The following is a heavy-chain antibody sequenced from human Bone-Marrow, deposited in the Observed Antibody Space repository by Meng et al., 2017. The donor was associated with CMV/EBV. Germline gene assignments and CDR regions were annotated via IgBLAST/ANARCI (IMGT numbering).Heavy chain of an antibody. CDR3: AREGRFSITDAFDI. CDR1: GYTFTGYY. Sequence: ASVKVSCKASGYTFTGYYMHWVRQAPGQGLEWMGWINPNSGGTNYAQKFQGRVTMTRDTSISTAYMELSRLRSDDTAVYYCAREGRFSITDAFDIWGQGPMVTVSS. D-gene: IGHD3-3*01. V-gene: IGHV1-2*02. J-gene: IGHJ3*02. CDR2: INPNSGGT.